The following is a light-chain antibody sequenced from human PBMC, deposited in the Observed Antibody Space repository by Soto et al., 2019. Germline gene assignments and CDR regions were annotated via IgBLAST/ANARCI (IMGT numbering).Light chain of an antibody. CDR2: DTS. V-gene: IGLV7-46*01. J-gene: IGLJ2*01. CDR1: TGAVTSGHY. CDR3: LLAYSGRRI. Sequence: QAVVTQEPSLTVSPGGTVTLTCGSNTGAVTSGHYPYWFQQKPGQAPRTLIYDTSNTHSWTPARFSGSLLGGKAALTLSGAQPEDEAEYYYLLAYSGRRIFGGGTKLTVL.